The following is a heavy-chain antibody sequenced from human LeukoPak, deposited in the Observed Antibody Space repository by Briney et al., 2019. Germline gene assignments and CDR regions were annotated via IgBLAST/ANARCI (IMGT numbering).Heavy chain of an antibody. CDR2: ISYDGSNK. V-gene: IGHV3-30-3*01. CDR3: ASEGGSGSYYFRY. CDR1: GFTFSSYA. J-gene: IGHJ4*02. Sequence: PGRSLRLSCAASGFTFSSYAMHWVRQAPGKGLEWVAVISYDGSNKYYADSVKGRFTISGDNSKNTLYLQMNSLRAEDTAVYYCASEGGSGSYYFRYWGQGTLVTVSS. D-gene: IGHD3-10*01.